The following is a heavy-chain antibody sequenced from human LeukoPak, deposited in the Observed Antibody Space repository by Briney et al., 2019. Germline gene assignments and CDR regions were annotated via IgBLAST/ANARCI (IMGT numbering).Heavy chain of an antibody. CDR1: GYTFTSYY. V-gene: IGHV1-46*01. CDR3: ARDRGGGSPDDAFDI. D-gene: IGHD2-15*01. J-gene: IGHJ3*02. CDR2: INPSGGST. Sequence: ASVKVSCKASGYTFTSYYMHWVRQAPGQGLEWMGIINPSGGSTSYAQKLQGRVTMTTDTSTSTAYMELRSLRSDDTAVYYCARDRGGGSPDDAFDIWGQGTMVTVSS.